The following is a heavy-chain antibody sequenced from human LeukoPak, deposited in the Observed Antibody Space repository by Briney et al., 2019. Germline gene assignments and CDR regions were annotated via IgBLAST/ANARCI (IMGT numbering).Heavy chain of an antibody. CDR1: GYSFTSYW. D-gene: IGHD3-10*01. CDR3: ASTGGSGSYRDPFDP. J-gene: IGHJ5*02. CDR2: IYPGDSDT. Sequence: PGESLKISCKGSGYSFTSYWFGWVRQMPGKGLEWMGIIYPGDSDTRYSPSFQGQVTISADKSISTAYLQWSSLKASDTAMYYCASTGGSGSYRDPFDPWGQGTLVTVSS. V-gene: IGHV5-51*01.